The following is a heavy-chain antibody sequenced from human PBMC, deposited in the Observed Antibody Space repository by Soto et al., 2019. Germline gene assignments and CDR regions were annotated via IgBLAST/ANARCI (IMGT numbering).Heavy chain of an antibody. CDR2: IYWDDDQ. J-gene: IGHJ4*02. V-gene: IGHV2-5*02. Sequence: QITLKESGPTLVKPTQTLTLTCTFSGFSLSINGVAVGWIRQPPGQALEWLALIYWDDDQRYNPSLKNRLIITKDTSRNQVVLTMTNMDPVDTATYYCAHKRDVSRGFKYWGQGTLVTVSS. D-gene: IGHD3-10*01. CDR1: GFSLSINGVA. CDR3: AHKRDVSRGFKY.